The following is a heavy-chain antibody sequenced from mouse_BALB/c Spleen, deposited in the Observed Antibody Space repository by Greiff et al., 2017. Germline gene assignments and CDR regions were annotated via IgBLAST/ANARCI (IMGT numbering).Heavy chain of an antibody. CDR3: AGGNYRFAY. V-gene: IGHV3-6*02. D-gene: IGHD2-1*01. J-gene: IGHJ3*01. Sequence: EVQLQESGPGLVKPSQSLSLTCSVTGYSITSGYYWNWIRQFPGNKLEWMGYISYDGSNNYNPSLKNRISITRDTSKNQFFLKLNSVTTEDIATYYCAGGNYRFAYWGQGTLVTVSA. CDR2: ISYDGSN. CDR1: GYSITSGYY.